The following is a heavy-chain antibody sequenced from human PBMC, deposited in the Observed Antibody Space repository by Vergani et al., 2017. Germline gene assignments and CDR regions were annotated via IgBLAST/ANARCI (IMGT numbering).Heavy chain of an antibody. D-gene: IGHD3-10*01. CDR3: GRVADFYGLGSRLLDL. J-gene: IGHJ5*02. CDR2: IHYSENT. CDR1: FDSIRNLY. Sequence: QVRLQESGPGLVKPSETLSLTCSVSFDSIRNLYCNWIRQPPGKGLEWIGSIHYSENTNYNPSLKTRVTISVDTSKNQFSLKLNSVTAADTAVYYCGRVADFYGLGSRLLDLWGQGTLVTVSS. V-gene: IGHV4-59*11.